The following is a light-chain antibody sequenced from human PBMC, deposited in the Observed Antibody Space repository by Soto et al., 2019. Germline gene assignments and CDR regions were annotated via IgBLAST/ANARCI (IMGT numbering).Light chain of an antibody. V-gene: IGKV1-5*03. CDR1: QSSSSW. J-gene: IGKJ1*01. CDR3: QQYNSYSWT. Sequence: DIQMTQSPSTLSASVGDRVTITCRASQSSSSWLAWYQQKPGKAHKLLIYKASSLESGVPSRFSGSGSGTEFTLTISSVQPDDFATYYCQQYNSYSWTFGQGTKVEIK. CDR2: KAS.